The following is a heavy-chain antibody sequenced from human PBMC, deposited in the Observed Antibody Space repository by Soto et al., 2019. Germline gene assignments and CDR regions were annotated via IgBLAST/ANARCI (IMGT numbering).Heavy chain of an antibody. D-gene: IGHD3-16*01. Sequence: QVQLVESGGGVVQPGRSLRLSCAASGFTFSSYGMHWVRQAPGKGLEWVAVISYDGSNKYYADSVKGRFTISRDNSKNTLYLQMNSLRAEDTAVYYCAKDLRSSGVGDYVWGSYKDYFDYWGQGTLVTVSS. V-gene: IGHV3-30*18. CDR1: GFTFSSYG. J-gene: IGHJ4*02. CDR2: ISYDGSNK. CDR3: AKDLRSSGVGDYVWGSYKDYFDY.